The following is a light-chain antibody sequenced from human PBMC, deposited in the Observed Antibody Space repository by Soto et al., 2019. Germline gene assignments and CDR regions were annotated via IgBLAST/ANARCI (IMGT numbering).Light chain of an antibody. V-gene: IGKV1-8*01. CDR1: QGVSSY. Sequence: ATRMTQSPSSFSASTGDRVNITCRADQGVSSYLAWYQQKPGRAPKLLIYAASTLRSGVPSTFSASGSGTDFTLTISCLQSEDFATYFCQQYSTYPFAFGPGTKVDVK. CDR3: QQYSTYPFA. CDR2: AAS. J-gene: IGKJ3*01.